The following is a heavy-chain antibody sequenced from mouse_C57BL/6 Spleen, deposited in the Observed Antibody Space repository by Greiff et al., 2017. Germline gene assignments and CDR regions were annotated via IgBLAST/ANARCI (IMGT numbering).Heavy chain of an antibody. Sequence: EVKLVESGGGLVKPGGSLKLSCAASGFTFSSYAMSWVRQTPEKRLEWVATISDGGSYTYYPDNVKGRFTISRDNAKNNLYLQMSHLKSEDTAMYYCARDRGYDGYPFYAMDDWGQGTSVTVSS. D-gene: IGHD2-3*01. V-gene: IGHV5-4*01. CDR3: ARDRGYDGYPFYAMDD. J-gene: IGHJ4*01. CDR2: ISDGGSYT. CDR1: GFTFSSYA.